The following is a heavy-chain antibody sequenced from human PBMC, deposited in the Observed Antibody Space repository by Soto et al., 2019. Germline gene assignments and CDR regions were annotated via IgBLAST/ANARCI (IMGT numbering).Heavy chain of an antibody. Sequence: QVQLVESGGGVVQPGRSLRLSCAASGFTFSSYGMHWVRQAPGKGLEWVAVIWYDGSNKYYADSVKGRFTISRDNSKNTLYLQMNSLRAEDTAVYYCARTPAPRSSTSCYFVHYYGMDVWGQGTTVTVSS. J-gene: IGHJ6*02. D-gene: IGHD2-2*01. CDR3: ARTPAPRSSTSCYFVHYYGMDV. V-gene: IGHV3-33*01. CDR2: IWYDGSNK. CDR1: GFTFSSYG.